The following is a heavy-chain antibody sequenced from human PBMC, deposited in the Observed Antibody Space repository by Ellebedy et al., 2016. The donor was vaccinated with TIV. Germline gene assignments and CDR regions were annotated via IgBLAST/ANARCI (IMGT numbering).Heavy chain of an antibody. CDR2: IYYSGST. Sequence: SETLSLTXTVSGGSISSYYWSWIRQPPGKGLEWIGYIYYSGSTNYNPSLKSRVTISVDTSKNQFSLKLSSVTAADTAVYYCARDPRVGAKDWGQGTLVTVSS. CDR1: GGSISSYY. D-gene: IGHD1-26*01. J-gene: IGHJ1*01. CDR3: ARDPRVGAKD. V-gene: IGHV4-59*12.